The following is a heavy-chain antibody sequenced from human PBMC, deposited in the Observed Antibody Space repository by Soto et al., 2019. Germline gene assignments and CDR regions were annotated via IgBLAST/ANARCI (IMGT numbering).Heavy chain of an antibody. Sequence: GGSLRLSCAASGFTFSTFDMSWVRQPPGKGLEWVSVISGRDDSANYADSVKGRFTISKDKSSNTLYLKMNNLRAEDTAVYYCVKGAWLDYWGQGTLVTVSS. CDR2: ISGRDDSA. V-gene: IGHV3-23*01. CDR3: VKGAWLDY. J-gene: IGHJ4*02. D-gene: IGHD6-19*01. CDR1: GFTFSTFD.